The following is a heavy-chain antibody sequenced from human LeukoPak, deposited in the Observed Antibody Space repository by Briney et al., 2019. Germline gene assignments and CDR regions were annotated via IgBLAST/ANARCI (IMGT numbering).Heavy chain of an antibody. CDR2: INPNSGGT. V-gene: IGHV1-2*02. J-gene: IGHJ5*02. CDR3: ARKYCSGGSCDINNWFDP. D-gene: IGHD2-15*01. CDR1: GYTFTGYY. Sequence: ASVKVSCKASGYTFTGYYMHWVRQAPGQGLEWMGWINPNSGGTNYAQKFQGRVTITRDTSISTAYMELSRLRSDDTAVYYCARKYCSGGSCDINNWFDPWGQGTLVTVSS.